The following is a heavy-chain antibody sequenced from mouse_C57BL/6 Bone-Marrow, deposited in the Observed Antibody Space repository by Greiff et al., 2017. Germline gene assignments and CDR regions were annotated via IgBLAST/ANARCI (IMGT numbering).Heavy chain of an antibody. CDR1: GYTFTSYW. CDR2: IYPSDSET. CDR3: ARGYYGSSSLFAY. V-gene: IGHV1-61*01. D-gene: IGHD1-1*01. Sequence: QVQLQQPGAELVRPGSSVKLSCKASGYTFTSYWMDWVKQRPGQGLEWIGNIYPSDSETHYNQTFKDKATLTVDKSSSTAYMQRSSLTSDDSAVDYCARGYYGSSSLFAYWGQGTLVTVSA. J-gene: IGHJ3*01.